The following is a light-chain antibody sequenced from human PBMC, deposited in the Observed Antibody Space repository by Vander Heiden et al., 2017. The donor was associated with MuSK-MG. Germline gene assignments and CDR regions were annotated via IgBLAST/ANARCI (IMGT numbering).Light chain of an antibody. CDR2: DAS. V-gene: IGKV3-11*01. J-gene: IGKJ4*01. CDR1: QSIINS. CDR3: QQRHSWPLT. Sequence: EIVLRKAPASLALSPGESATLSCRASQSIINSLAWYQQKPGQAPRLLIYDASNRATGIPARFSGSGSGTDFTLTISSLEPEDFAVYYCQQRHSWPLTFGGGTKVEIK.